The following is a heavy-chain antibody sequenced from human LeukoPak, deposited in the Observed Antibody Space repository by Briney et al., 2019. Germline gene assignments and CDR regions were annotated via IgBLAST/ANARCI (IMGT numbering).Heavy chain of an antibody. V-gene: IGHV3-48*01. J-gene: IGHJ4*02. CDR3: AKDIGSSGTDY. CDR1: GFTFSSYS. D-gene: IGHD3-22*01. Sequence: GGSLRLSCAASGFTFSSYSMNWVRQAPGKGLEWVSYISSSSSTIYYADSVKGRFTISRDNSKNTLYLQMNSLRAEDTAVYYCAKDIGSSGTDYWGQGTLVTVSS. CDR2: ISSSSSTI.